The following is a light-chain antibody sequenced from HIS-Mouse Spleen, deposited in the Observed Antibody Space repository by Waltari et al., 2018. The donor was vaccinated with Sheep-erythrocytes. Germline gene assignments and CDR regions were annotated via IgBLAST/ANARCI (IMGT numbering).Light chain of an antibody. V-gene: IGLV2-8*01. CDR1: SSYVGGYNS. Sequence: QSALTQPPSASGSPGQSVPIPCTGTSSYVGGYNSVSWYQQHPGKAPKPMIYEVSKRPSGVPDRFSGSKSGNTASLTVSGLQAEDEADYYCSSYAGSNNWVFGGGTKLTVL. J-gene: IGLJ3*02. CDR3: SSYAGSNNWV. CDR2: EVS.